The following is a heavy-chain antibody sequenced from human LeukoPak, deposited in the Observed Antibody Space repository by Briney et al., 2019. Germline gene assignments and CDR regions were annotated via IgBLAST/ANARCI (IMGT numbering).Heavy chain of an antibody. CDR2: IYYSGST. J-gene: IGHJ6*04. CDR1: GGSISSYY. D-gene: IGHD6-13*01. CDR3: ARVGPMNSSSWYQASPYYYYYGMDV. V-gene: IGHV4-59*01. Sequence: SETLSLTCTVSGGSISSYYWSWIRQPPGKGLEWIGYIYYSGSTDYNPSLKSRVTISVDTSKNQFSLELSSVTAADTAVYYCARVGPMNSSSWYQASPYYYYYGMDVWGKGTTVTVSS.